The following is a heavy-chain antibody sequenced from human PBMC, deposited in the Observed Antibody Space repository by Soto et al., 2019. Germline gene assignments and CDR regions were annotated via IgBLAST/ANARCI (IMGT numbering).Heavy chain of an antibody. J-gene: IGHJ4*02. V-gene: IGHV3-7*05. D-gene: IGHD6-13*01. Sequence: EVRLVESGGGSAQPGGSLRLSCVGSGFSFSSYWMGWVRQAPGGRLEWVANIRGDGGKISFRDSLEGRFTISRDNAKNSLYPQMNSLRAEDTAMYYCAAWPLSSWWDYWGQGTLVTVSS. CDR3: AAWPLSSWWDY. CDR1: GFSFSSYW. CDR2: IRGDGGKI.